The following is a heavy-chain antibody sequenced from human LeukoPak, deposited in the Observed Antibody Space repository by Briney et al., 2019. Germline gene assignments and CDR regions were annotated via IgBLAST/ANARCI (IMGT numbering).Heavy chain of an antibody. V-gene: IGHV4-59*08. CDR1: GGSISSYY. CDR3: ARWGLYGDSYFDY. D-gene: IGHD4-17*01. CDR2: IYYSGST. Sequence: SETLSLTCTVSGGSISSYYWSWIRQPPGKGLEWIGYIYYSGSTNYNSSLKSRVTISVDTSKNQFSLKLSSVTAADTAVYYCARWGLYGDSYFDYWGQGTLVTVSS. J-gene: IGHJ4*02.